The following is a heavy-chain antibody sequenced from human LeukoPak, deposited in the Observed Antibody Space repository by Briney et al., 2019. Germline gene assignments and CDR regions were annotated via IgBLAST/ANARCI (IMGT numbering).Heavy chain of an antibody. CDR2: ISYDGYNE. V-gene: IGHV3-30-3*01. CDR1: GFPFSSYV. Sequence: RRSLRLSCAASGFPFSSYVMHWVRQAPGKGLEWVAAISYDGYNEYYADSVKGRFIISRDNSKNALFLQMNSLRPEDTAVYYCAKVGYGSGSTPLDYWGQGTLVTVSS. D-gene: IGHD3-10*01. CDR3: AKVGYGSGSTPLDY. J-gene: IGHJ4*02.